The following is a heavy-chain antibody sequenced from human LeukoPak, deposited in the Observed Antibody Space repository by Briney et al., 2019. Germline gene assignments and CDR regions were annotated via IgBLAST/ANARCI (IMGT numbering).Heavy chain of an antibody. D-gene: IGHD3-3*02. CDR1: GFTFSSYA. CDR2: ISYDGSNK. CDR3: TRGGPHSRDAFDI. J-gene: IGHJ3*02. Sequence: PGGSLRLSCAASGFTFSSYAMHWVRQAPGKGLEWVAVISYDGSNKYYADSVKGRFTISRDNSKNTLYLQMNSLRAEDTAVYYCTRGGPHSRDAFDIWGQGTMVTVSS. V-gene: IGHV3-30*01.